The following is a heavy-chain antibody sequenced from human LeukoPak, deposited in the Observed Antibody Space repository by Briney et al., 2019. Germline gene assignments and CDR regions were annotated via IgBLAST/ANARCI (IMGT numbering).Heavy chain of an antibody. J-gene: IGHJ4*02. CDR1: GFTFSSYA. V-gene: IGHV3-30*04. CDR2: ISYDGSNK. Sequence: GGSLRLSCAASGFTFSSYAMHWVRQAPGKGLEWVAVISYDGSNKYYADSVKGRFTISRDNSENTLYLQMNSLRAEDTAVYYCARSEDPSSGWYPTFDYWGQGTLVTVSS. D-gene: IGHD6-19*01. CDR3: ARSEDPSSGWYPTFDY.